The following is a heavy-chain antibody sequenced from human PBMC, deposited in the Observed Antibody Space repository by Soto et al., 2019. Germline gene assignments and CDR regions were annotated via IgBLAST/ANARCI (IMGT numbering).Heavy chain of an antibody. CDR3: VREYTTSRYFDY. CDR2: INTEGGYT. J-gene: IGHJ4*02. Sequence: GESLKISCAASGFTFSSYWMHWVRQVPGKGLVWVSRINTEGGYTTYADSVKGRITISRDSAKNTLYLQMNSLRAEDTAVYYCVREYTTSRYFDYWGQGTLVTVSS. V-gene: IGHV3-74*01. CDR1: GFTFSSYW. D-gene: IGHD2-2*01.